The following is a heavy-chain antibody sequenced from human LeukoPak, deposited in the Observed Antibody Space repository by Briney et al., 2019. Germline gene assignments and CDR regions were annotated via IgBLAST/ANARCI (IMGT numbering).Heavy chain of an antibody. J-gene: IGHJ4*02. D-gene: IGHD2-15*01. CDR1: GFTFSSYG. CDR2: ISYDGSNK. Sequence: GGSLRLSCAASGFTFSSYGMHWVRQAPGKGLEWVAVISYDGSNKYYADSVKGRFTISRDNSKSTVYLQMNSLRVEDTAVYYCVKGVGNRNYCSGGSCYFDSWGQGTPVTVSS. V-gene: IGHV3-30*18. CDR3: VKGVGNRNYCSGGSCYFDS.